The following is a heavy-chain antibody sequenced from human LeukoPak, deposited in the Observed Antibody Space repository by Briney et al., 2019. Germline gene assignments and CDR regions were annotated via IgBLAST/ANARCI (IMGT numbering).Heavy chain of an antibody. Sequence: ASVKVSCKASGYTFTSYYMHWVRQAPGQGLEWMGIINPSGGSTSYAQKFQGRVTMTRDTSTSPVYMELSSLRSEDTAVYYCATPPLYCSSTSCYLVCWGQGTLVTVSS. J-gene: IGHJ4*02. V-gene: IGHV1-46*01. CDR3: ATPPLYCSSTSCYLVC. CDR1: GYTFTSYY. CDR2: INPSGGST. D-gene: IGHD2-2*01.